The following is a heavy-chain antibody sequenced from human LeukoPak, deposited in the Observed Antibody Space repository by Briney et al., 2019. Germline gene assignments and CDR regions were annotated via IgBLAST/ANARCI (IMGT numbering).Heavy chain of an antibody. D-gene: IGHD3-22*01. V-gene: IGHV3-21*01. J-gene: IGHJ4*02. Sequence: GGSLRLSCAASGFTFSSYSMNWVRQAPGKGLEWVSSISSSSSYIYYADSVKGRFTISRDNAKNSLYLQMNSLRAEDTAVYYCARGGVYYYDSSGWLDYWGQGTLVTVSS. CDR2: ISSSSSYI. CDR1: GFTFSSYS. CDR3: ARGGVYYYDSSGWLDY.